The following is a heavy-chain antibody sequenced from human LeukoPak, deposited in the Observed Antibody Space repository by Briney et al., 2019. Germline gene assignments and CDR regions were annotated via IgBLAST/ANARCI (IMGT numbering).Heavy chain of an antibody. V-gene: IGHV1-2*02. CDR1: GYTFTGYY. CDR3: ARDPSSSWYGGYNY. Sequence: ASLKVSCKASGYTFTGYYMHWVRQAPGQGLEWMGWINPNSGGTNYAQKFQGRVTMTRDTSISTAYMELSRLRSDDTAVYYCARDPSSSWYGGYNYWGQGTLVTVSS. CDR2: INPNSGGT. J-gene: IGHJ4*02. D-gene: IGHD6-13*01.